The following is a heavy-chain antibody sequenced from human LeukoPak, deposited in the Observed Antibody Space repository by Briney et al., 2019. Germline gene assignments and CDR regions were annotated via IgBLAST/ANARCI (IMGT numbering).Heavy chain of an antibody. CDR2: IIPIFGTA. J-gene: IGHJ4*02. V-gene: IGHV1-69*13. D-gene: IGHD1-1*01. Sequence: ASVKVSCKASGYTFTSNWMHWVRQAPGQGLEWMGGIIPIFGTANYAQKFQGRVTITADESTSTAYMELSSLRSEDTAVYYCARSEERDGPTGLDYWGQGTLVTVSS. CDR1: GYTFTSNW. CDR3: ARSEERDGPTGLDY.